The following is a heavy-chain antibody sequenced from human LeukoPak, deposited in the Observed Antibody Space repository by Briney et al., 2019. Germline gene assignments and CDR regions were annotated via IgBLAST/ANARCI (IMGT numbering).Heavy chain of an antibody. CDR2: ISDRGDNK. CDR3: AKSSRYGTGWYGRIDY. D-gene: IGHD6-19*01. Sequence: GGSLRLSCAASGFTVSSIHMVWVRQAPGKGLEWVSAISDRGDNKQYTDSVKGRLTISRDNSKNTLYLQMNSLRADDTAVYYCAKSSRYGTGWYGRIDYWGQGTLVTVS. V-gene: IGHV3-23*01. CDR1: GFTVSSIH. J-gene: IGHJ4*02.